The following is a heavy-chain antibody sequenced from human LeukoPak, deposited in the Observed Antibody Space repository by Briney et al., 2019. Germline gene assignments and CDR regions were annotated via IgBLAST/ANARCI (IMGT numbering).Heavy chain of an antibody. Sequence: GASVKVSCKASGGTFSSYAISWVRQAPGQGLEWMGRIIPILGIANYAQKFQGRVTITADKSTSTAYMELSSLRSEDTAVYYCARDSVGATHQVAYFDYWGQGTLVTVSS. D-gene: IGHD1-26*01. CDR2: IIPILGIA. CDR1: GGTFSSYA. CDR3: ARDSVGATHQVAYFDY. J-gene: IGHJ4*02. V-gene: IGHV1-69*04.